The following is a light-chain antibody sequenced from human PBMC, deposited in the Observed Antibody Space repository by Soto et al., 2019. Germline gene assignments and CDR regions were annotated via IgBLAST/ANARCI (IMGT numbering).Light chain of an antibody. V-gene: IGLV2-11*01. J-gene: IGLJ1*01. CDR2: DVS. CDR1: SSDVGRYNY. Sequence: QSALTQPRSVSGSPGQSVTIPCTGTSSDVGRYNYVSWYQHHPGTAPKVMIYDVSERPSGVPDRFSGSKSGNTASLTISGLQAEDEADYYCCSYAGSPRFVFGTGTKLTVL. CDR3: CSYAGSPRFV.